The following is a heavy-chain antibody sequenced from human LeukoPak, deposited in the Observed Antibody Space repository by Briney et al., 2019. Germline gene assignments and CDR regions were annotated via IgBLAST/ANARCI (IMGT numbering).Heavy chain of an antibody. V-gene: IGHV3-21*01. CDR1: GFTVSSNY. Sequence: KPGGSLRLSCAASGFTVSSNYMSWVRQAPGKGLEWVSSISSSSSYIYYADSVKGRFTISRDNAKNSLYLQMNSLRAEDTAVYYCASLVDIVATSDWGQGTLVTVSS. J-gene: IGHJ4*02. D-gene: IGHD5-12*01. CDR3: ASLVDIVATSD. CDR2: ISSSSSYI.